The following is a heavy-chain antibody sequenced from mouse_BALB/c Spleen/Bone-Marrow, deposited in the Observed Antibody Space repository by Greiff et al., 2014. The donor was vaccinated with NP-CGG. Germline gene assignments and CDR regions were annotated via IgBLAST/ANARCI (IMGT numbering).Heavy chain of an antibody. CDR2: IWAGGST. D-gene: IGHD2-3*01. J-gene: IGHJ1*01. CDR3: ARVYLWYFDV. Sequence: VQVVESGPGLVAPSQSLSITCTVSGFSLTSYGVHWVRQPPGKGLEWLGVIWAGGSTNYNSALMSRLSISKDNSKSQVFLKMNSLQTEDTAMYYCARVYLWYFDVWGAGTTVTVSS. V-gene: IGHV2-9*02. CDR1: GFSLTSYG.